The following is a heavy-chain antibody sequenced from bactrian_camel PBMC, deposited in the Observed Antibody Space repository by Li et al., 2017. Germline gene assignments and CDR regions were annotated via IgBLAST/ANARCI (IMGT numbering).Heavy chain of an antibody. J-gene: IGHJ6*01. CDR1: GFTFANSE. CDR3: AADFDPWRACPSVNKADFGI. CDR2: LGDGDT. Sequence: HVQLVESGGGSVQAGGSLRLSCTASGFTFANSEMAWYRQTPGNECELVSTLGDGDTYYIDSVKGRFTISQDNARNTLYLQMNSLKPEDTAMYYCAADFDPWRACPSVNKADFGIWGQGTQVTVS. D-gene: IGHD5*01. V-gene: IGHV3S55*01.